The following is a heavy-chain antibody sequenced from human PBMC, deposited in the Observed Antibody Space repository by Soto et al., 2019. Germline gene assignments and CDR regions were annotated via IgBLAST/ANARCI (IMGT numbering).Heavy chain of an antibody. CDR2: IKSKTDGGTK. V-gene: IGHV3-15*01. CDR1: GFTFSNAW. J-gene: IGHJ6*02. CDR3: TTRSIRDYYYGMHV. Sequence: PGGSLRLSCAASGFTFSNAWMSWVRQAPGKGLEWVGRIKSKTDGGTKDYAAPVKGRFTISRDDSTNTLYLQMNSLKTEDTAVYYCTTRSIRDYYYGMHVWGQGTTVTV.